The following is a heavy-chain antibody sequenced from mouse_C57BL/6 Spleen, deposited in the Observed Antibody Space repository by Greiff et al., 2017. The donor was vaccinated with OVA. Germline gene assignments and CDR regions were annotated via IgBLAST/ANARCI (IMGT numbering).Heavy chain of an antibody. D-gene: IGHD1-1*01. CDR2: IDPSDSYT. V-gene: IGHV1-69*01. Sequence: QVQLQQSGAELVMPGASVKLSCKASGYTFTSYWMHWVKQRPGQGLEWIGEIDPSDSYTNYNQKFKGKSTLTVDKSSSTAYMQLSSLTSEDSAVYYCARRGVDYYGSSYDWYCDVWGTGTTVTVSS. CDR3: ARRGVDYYGSSYDWYCDV. J-gene: IGHJ1*03. CDR1: GYTFTSYW.